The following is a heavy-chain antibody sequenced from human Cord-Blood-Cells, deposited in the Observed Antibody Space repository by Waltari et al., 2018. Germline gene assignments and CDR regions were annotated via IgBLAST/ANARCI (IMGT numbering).Heavy chain of an antibody. V-gene: IGHV3-30-3*01. CDR2: ISYDGSNK. CDR3: ARDFAFDYYFDY. CDR1: GFPFSSVA. J-gene: IGHJ4*02. D-gene: IGHD3-3*01. Sequence: QVQLVESGGGVVQPGRSLRLSCAASGFPFSSVAIPRVRQAPGKGLEWVAVISYDGSNKYYADSVKGRLTISRDNSKNTLYLQMNSLRAEDTAVYYCARDFAFDYYFDYWGQGTLVTVSS.